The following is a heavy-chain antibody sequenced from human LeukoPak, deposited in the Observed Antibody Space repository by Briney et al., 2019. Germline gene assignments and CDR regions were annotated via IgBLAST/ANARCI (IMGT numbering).Heavy chain of an antibody. Sequence: SETLSLTCSVTGGSISSYYWSWIRQPPGEGLEWIGYILYSGSTNYNPSLKSRVTISVDTSKNQFSLNLSSVTAADTAVYYCARRSSGGSYYHFDYWVQGTLVTVSS. CDR1: GGSISSYY. CDR3: ARRSSGGSYYHFDY. CDR2: ILYSGST. D-gene: IGHD1-26*01. V-gene: IGHV4-59*08. J-gene: IGHJ4*02.